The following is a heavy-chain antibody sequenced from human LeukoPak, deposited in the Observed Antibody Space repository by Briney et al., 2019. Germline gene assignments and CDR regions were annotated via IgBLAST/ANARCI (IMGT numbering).Heavy chain of an antibody. J-gene: IGHJ4*02. Sequence: SVKVSCKASGYTFTSYYMHWVRQAPGQGLEWMGGIIPIFGTANYAQKFQGRVTITADESTSTAYMELSSLRSEDTAVYYCARASYDFWSGSPLYWGQGTLVTVSS. D-gene: IGHD3-3*01. CDR3: ARASYDFWSGSPLY. CDR2: IIPIFGTA. CDR1: GYTFTSYY. V-gene: IGHV1-69*13.